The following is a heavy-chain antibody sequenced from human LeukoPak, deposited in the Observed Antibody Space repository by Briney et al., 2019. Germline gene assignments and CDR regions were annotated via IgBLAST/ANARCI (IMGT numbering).Heavy chain of an antibody. J-gene: IGHJ2*01. Sequence: PGGSLRLSCAASGFTFTTADFHWVHQTTGKGLEWVSAIGADHATFYSGSVKGRFTISRDNAKNSLYLQMNSLRSGDTAVYYCAGETPDHGDYSPGWYLDLWGRGTLVTVSS. CDR3: AGETPDHGDYSPGWYLDL. V-gene: IGHV3-13*01. CDR2: IGADHAT. D-gene: IGHD4-11*01. CDR1: GFTFTTAD.